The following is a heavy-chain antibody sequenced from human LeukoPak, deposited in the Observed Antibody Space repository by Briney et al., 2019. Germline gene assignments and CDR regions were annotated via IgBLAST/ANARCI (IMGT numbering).Heavy chain of an antibody. CDR3: AKDKGGGSGYYYYGMDV. V-gene: IGHV3-9*01. CDR2: ISWNSGSI. Sequence: GGSLSLSFEALGFTFVIYPMNWARQAPGKGLEWAPEISWNSGSIGYADSVKGRFTISRDNAKNSLYLQMNSLRAEDTALYYCAKDKGGGSGYYYYGMDVWGQGTTVTVSS. J-gene: IGHJ6*02. D-gene: IGHD3-3*01. CDR1: GFTFVIYP.